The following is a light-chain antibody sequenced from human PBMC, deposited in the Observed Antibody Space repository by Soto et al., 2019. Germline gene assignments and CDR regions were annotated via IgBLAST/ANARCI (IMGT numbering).Light chain of an antibody. CDR1: QSVSSN. V-gene: IGKV3-15*01. Sequence: EIVMTQSPANLSVSPGERATLSCRASQSVSSNLAWYQQKPGQAPRLLIFRASTRATGIPARFSGSGSGTEFTLSISSLQAEDFAVYYCQQYNLWPGWTFGQGTKVEI. CDR3: QQYNLWPGWT. J-gene: IGKJ1*01. CDR2: RAS.